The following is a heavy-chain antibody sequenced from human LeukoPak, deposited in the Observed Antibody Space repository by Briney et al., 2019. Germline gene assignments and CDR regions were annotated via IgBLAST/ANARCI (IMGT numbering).Heavy chain of an antibody. Sequence: ASVKVSCKVSGYTLTELSMHWVRQAPGKGLEWMGGFDPEDGETIYAQKFQGRVTMTEDTSTDTAYMELSSLRSGDTAVYFCATTPPRWLRQLGFDYWGQGTLVTVSS. V-gene: IGHV1-24*01. CDR1: GYTLTELS. J-gene: IGHJ4*02. D-gene: IGHD5-24*01. CDR3: ATTPPRWLRQLGFDY. CDR2: FDPEDGET.